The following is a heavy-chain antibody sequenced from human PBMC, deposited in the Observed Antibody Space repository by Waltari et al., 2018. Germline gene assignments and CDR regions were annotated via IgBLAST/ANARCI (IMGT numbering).Heavy chain of an antibody. CDR3: AEAGLYVRDYYYDYSMGV. J-gene: IGHJ6*02. CDR2: ISGSGAAI. CDR1: GFTFRSYA. V-gene: IGHV3-23*01. Sequence: EVQLLGSGGGLVQPGGSLRLSCAASGFTFRSYALSWVRQAPGKGREWVSSISGSGAAIYYADSVKGRFTISRDNSKNTLYLQMISLRAEDTAVYYCAEAGLYVRDYYYDYSMGVWGQGTTVTVSS. D-gene: IGHD3-16*01.